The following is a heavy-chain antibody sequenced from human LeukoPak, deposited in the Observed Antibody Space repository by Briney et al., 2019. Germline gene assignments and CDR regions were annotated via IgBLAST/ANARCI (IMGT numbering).Heavy chain of an antibody. Sequence: GGSLRLSCAASGFIFSSHGMNWVRQAPGKGLEWVSGISPSGDATFYADSVKGRFTISRDNAKNSLYLQINSLRAEDTALYYCVRGGELVGSYFDYWGPGTLVTVSS. CDR2: ISPSGDAT. J-gene: IGHJ4*02. CDR3: VRGGELVGSYFDY. CDR1: GFIFSSHG. D-gene: IGHD3-16*01. V-gene: IGHV3-23*01.